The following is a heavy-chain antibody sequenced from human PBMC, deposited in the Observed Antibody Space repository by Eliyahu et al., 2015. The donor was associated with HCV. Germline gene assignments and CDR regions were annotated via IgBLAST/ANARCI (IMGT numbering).Heavy chain of an antibody. D-gene: IGHD3-16*01. CDR1: GYSISGGXX. CDR2: VYHSGIT. CDR3: ARNHNLRAEGGSYFDY. V-gene: IGHV4-38-2*01. Sequence: QVQLQESGPGLVKPSETLSLTCAISGYSISGGXXGGWIRQPPGKGLEWIGSVYHSGITYYYPSLKSRVTISVDTSKNQFSLKVSSLTAADTAVYYCARNHNLRAEGGSYFDYWGQGTLVTVSS. J-gene: IGHJ4*02.